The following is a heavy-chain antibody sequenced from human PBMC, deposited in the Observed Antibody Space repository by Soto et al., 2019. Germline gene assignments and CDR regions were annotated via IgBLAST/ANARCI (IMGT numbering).Heavy chain of an antibody. D-gene: IGHD2-2*01. CDR2: INPNSGGT. V-gene: IGHV1-2*04. CDR1: GYTFTGYY. CDR3: ARGFANCSSTSCYATPFDY. J-gene: IGHJ4*02. Sequence: ASVKVSCKASGYTFTGYYMHWVRQAPGQGLEWMGWINPNSGGTNYAQKFQGWVTMTRDTSISTAYMELSRLRSDDTAVYYCARGFANCSSTSCYATPFDYWGQGTLVTVSS.